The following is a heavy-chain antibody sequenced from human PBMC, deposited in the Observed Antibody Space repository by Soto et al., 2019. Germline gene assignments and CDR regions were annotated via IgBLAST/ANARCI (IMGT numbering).Heavy chain of an antibody. CDR1: GYTFTSYG. Sequence: QVQLVQSGAEVKKPGASVKVSCKASGYTFTSYGISWVRQAPGQGLEWMGCMSAYNGNTNYEQKLQGRVTMTTDTSTSTAYMELRSLRSDDTAVYYCARTPIGGVWSGYYQPNWFDPWGQGTLVTVSS. CDR3: ARTPIGGVWSGYYQPNWFDP. D-gene: IGHD3-3*01. V-gene: IGHV1-18*04. J-gene: IGHJ5*02. CDR2: MSAYNGNT.